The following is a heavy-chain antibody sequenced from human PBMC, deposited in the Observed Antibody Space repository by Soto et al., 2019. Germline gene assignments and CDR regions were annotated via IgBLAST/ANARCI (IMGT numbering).Heavy chain of an antibody. CDR3: ANKLYAEYFQH. J-gene: IGHJ1*01. V-gene: IGHV3-23*01. CDR1: GFTFSSYA. Sequence: EVQLLESGGGLVQPGGSLRLSCAVSGFTFSSYAMSWLRQAPGKGLEWVSAISGSGDTTYYADSVKGRFTISRDNFKNTLYLQMNSLRAEDTTVYYCANKLYAEYFQHWGQCTLVTVSS. CDR2: ISGSGDTT.